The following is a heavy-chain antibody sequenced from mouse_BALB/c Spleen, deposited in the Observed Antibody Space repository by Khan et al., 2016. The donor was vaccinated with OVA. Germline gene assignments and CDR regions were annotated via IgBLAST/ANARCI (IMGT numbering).Heavy chain of an antibody. D-gene: IGHD1-1*01. CDR1: GYTFTNYG. J-gene: IGHJ3*01. CDR2: INTYTGEP. Sequence: QMQLVQSGPELKKPGETVKISCKASGYTFTNYGMNWVKQAPGKALKWMGWINTYTGEPTYADDFKGRFAFSLETSASTAYLQINNLKNEDMATYFCTRGLNYYGSWFAYWGQGTLVTVSA. CDR3: TRGLNYYGSWFAY. V-gene: IGHV9-1*02.